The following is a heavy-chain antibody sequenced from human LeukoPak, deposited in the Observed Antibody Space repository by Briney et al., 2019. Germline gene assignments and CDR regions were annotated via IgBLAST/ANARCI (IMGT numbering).Heavy chain of an antibody. Sequence: GGSLRLSCAASGFTFYTYGMHWVRQAPGKGLEYVSGIGPDGGTTYYANSVKGRFTISRDNSKYMLYLQMGSLTADDMAVYYCARGAQLTDYWDQGTLVTVSS. CDR1: GFTFYTYG. V-gene: IGHV3-64*01. D-gene: IGHD6-13*01. J-gene: IGHJ4*02. CDR2: IGPDGGTT. CDR3: ARGAQLTDY.